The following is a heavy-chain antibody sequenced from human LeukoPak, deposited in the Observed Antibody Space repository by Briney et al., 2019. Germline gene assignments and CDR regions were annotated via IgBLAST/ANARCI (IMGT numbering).Heavy chain of an antibody. CDR1: GFTFSSYW. Sequence: GGSLRLSCAASGFTFSSYWMHWVRQAPGKGLEWVSAISGSGGSTYYADSVKGRFTISRDNSKKTLYLQMNSLRAEDTAVYYCAKVAEMATIGGPDYWGQGTLVTVSA. CDR3: AKVAEMATIGGPDY. CDR2: ISGSGGST. V-gene: IGHV3-23*01. D-gene: IGHD5-24*01. J-gene: IGHJ4*02.